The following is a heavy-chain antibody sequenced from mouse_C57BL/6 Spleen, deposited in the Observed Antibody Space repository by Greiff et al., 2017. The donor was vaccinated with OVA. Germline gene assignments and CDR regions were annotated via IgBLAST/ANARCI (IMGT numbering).Heavy chain of an antibody. V-gene: IGHV1-62-2*01. J-gene: IGHJ2*01. CDR3: AEHEEEGYDGYSYYFDY. D-gene: IGHD2-3*01. CDR2: FYPGSGSI. Sequence: QVQLQQSGAELVKPGASVKLSCKASGYTFTEYTIHWVKQSSGQGLEWIGWFYPGSGSIKYNEKFKDKATLTADKSSSTVYMELSRLTSEDSAVYFCAEHEEEGYDGYSYYFDYWGQGTTLTVSS. CDR1: GYTFTEYT.